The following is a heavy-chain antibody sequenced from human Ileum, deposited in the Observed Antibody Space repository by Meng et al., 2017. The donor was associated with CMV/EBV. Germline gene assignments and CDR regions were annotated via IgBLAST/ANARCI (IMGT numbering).Heavy chain of an antibody. CDR3: ARGNYFAMDV. Sequence: GGSLRLSCAASGFTFSSFWMSWVRQSPGKGLEWVANINVDGSETYYVDSVKGRFTISRDNAENSVYLQLNSLRAEDTALYYCARGNYFAMDVWGQGTTVTVSS. V-gene: IGHV3-7*01. J-gene: IGHJ6*02. CDR1: GFTFSSFW. CDR2: INVDGSET.